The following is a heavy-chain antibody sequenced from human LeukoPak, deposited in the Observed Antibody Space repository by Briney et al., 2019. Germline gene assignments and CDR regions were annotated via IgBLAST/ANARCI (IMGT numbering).Heavy chain of an antibody. V-gene: IGHV3-48*03. Sequence: GSLRLSCAASGFTFSSYEMNWVRQAPGKGLEWVSYIASSGSSIYYADSVKGRFTISRDNAKNSLYLQMNSLRAEDTAVYYCARRVDTSMVLGYWGQGTLVTVSS. D-gene: IGHD5-18*01. J-gene: IGHJ4*02. CDR3: ARRVDTSMVLGY. CDR1: GFTFSSYE. CDR2: IASSGSSI.